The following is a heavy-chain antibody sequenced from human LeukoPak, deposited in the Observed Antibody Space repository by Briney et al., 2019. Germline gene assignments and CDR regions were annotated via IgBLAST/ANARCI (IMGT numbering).Heavy chain of an antibody. CDR2: IIPIFGPA. CDR3: ARGGAAPDAFDI. D-gene: IGHD3-16*01. Sequence: SVNVSCKASGGTFSSYAISWVRQAPGQGLEWMGWIIPIFGPANYAQKFQGRVTITADESTSTAYMELSSLLSEDTAVYYCARGGAAPDAFDIWGQGTMVTVSS. J-gene: IGHJ3*02. CDR1: GGTFSSYA. V-gene: IGHV1-69*13.